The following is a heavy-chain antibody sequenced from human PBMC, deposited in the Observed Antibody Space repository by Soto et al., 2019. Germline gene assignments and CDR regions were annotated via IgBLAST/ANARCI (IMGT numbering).Heavy chain of an antibody. CDR2: ISYDGSNK. CDR1: GFTFSIYG. D-gene: IGHD2-2*01. CDR3: AKDLRIDMVVPAAPSGMDV. Sequence: GGSLRLSCAASGFTFSIYGMHWVRQAPGKGLEWVAVISYDGSNKYYADSVKGRFTISRDNSKNTLYLQMNSLRAEDTAVYYCAKDLRIDMVVPAAPSGMDVWGQGTTVTVSS. V-gene: IGHV3-30*18. J-gene: IGHJ6*02.